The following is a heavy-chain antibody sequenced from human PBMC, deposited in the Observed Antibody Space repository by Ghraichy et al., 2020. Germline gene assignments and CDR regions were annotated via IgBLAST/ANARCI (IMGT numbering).Heavy chain of an antibody. V-gene: IGHV3-23*01. D-gene: IGHD2-15*01. Sequence: GGSLRLSCAASGFTFSSYAMSWVRQAPGKGLEWVSAISGSGGSTYYADSVKGRFTISRDNSKNTLYLQMNSLRTEDTAVYYCAKDRERKSGYCSGGSCYPIRDYYYYGMDVWGQGTTVTVSS. CDR3: AKDRERKSGYCSGGSCYPIRDYYYYGMDV. CDR1: GFTFSSYA. CDR2: ISGSGGST. J-gene: IGHJ6*02.